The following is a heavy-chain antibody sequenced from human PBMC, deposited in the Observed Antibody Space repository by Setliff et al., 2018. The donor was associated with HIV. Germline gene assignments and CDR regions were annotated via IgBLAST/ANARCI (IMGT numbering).Heavy chain of an antibody. D-gene: IGHD3-3*01. V-gene: IGHV3-20*04. Sequence: GESLRLSCAASGFTFDDYGLSWVRQAPGKGLEWVSGINWNGGSTGYADSVKGRFTISRDNAKNSLYLQMNSLRAEDTALYYCARGTYYNFWSGDYYYDYYMDVWGKGTTVTVS. J-gene: IGHJ6*03. CDR2: INWNGGST. CDR3: ARGTYYNFWSGDYYYDYYMDV. CDR1: GFTFDDYG.